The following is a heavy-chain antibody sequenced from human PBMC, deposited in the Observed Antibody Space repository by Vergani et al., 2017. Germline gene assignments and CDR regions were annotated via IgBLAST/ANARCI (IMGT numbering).Heavy chain of an antibody. Sequence: QVKLQESGPGLVKPSETLSLTCTVSGASVNSYYWSWIRQPPGKGLEWMGYVSFRGDTLYDPSVKGRMTISLNTSSNQFSLYLTSVTAADTAVYYCARSRIYYGAGSPDYSGQLALITVS. D-gene: IGHD3-10*01. J-gene: IGHJ4*02. CDR2: VSFRGDT. V-gene: IGHV4-59*02. CDR3: ARSRIYYGAGSPDY. CDR1: GASVNSYY.